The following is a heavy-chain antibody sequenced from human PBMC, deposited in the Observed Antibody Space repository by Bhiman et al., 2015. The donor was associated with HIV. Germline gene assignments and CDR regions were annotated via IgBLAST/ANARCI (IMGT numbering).Heavy chain of an antibody. V-gene: IGHV3-30*18. CDR3: AKCYVGLDY. J-gene: IGHJ4*02. Sequence: QVHLVESGGGVVQPGRSLRLSCAASGFTFSSYGIHWVRQAPGKGLEWVAVISYDGSNKYYADSVKGRFTISRDNSKNTLYLQMNSLRAEDTAVYYCAKCYVGLDYWGQGTLVTVSS. D-gene: IGHD2-15*01. CDR1: GFTFSSYG. CDR2: ISYDGSNK.